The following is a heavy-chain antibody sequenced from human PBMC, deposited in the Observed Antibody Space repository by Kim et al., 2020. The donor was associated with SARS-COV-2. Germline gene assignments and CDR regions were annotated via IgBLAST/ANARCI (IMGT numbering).Heavy chain of an antibody. D-gene: IGHD5-12*01. Sequence: ASVKVSCKASGYTFTTYGISWMRQAPGQGIEWMGWISAYNGNTDYAQNLQGRVTTTTDTSTTTAYMELRSLTSDDTAVYYCARAVATIRGDKYYYGMDVWGQGTTVTVSS. CDR2: ISAYNGNT. J-gene: IGHJ6*02. CDR3: ARAVATIRGDKYYYGMDV. CDR1: GYTFTTYG. V-gene: IGHV1-18*01.